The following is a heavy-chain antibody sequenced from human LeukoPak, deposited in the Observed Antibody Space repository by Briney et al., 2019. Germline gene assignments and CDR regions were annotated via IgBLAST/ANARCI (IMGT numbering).Heavy chain of an antibody. Sequence: GGSLRLSCAASGFTFSSYSMNWVRQAPGKGLEWVSSISSSSSYIYYADSVKGRFTISRDNAKNSLYLQMNSLRAEDTAVYYCAREYSSSWACYYYGMDVWGQGTTVTVSS. CDR2: ISSSSSYI. D-gene: IGHD6-13*01. CDR1: GFTFSSYS. J-gene: IGHJ6*02. CDR3: AREYSSSWACYYYGMDV. V-gene: IGHV3-21*01.